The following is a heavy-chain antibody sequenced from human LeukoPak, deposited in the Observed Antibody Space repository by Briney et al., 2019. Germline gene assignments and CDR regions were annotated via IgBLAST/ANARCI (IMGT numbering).Heavy chain of an antibody. V-gene: IGHV4-59*08. CDR2: IYYSGST. J-gene: IGHJ4*02. D-gene: IGHD4-17*01. CDR3: ARHGGTYGDFDY. CDR1: GGSIRSNY. Sequence: PSETLSLTCTVSGGSIRSNYWSWIRQPPGKGLEWIGYIYYSGSTNYNPSLKSRVTISLDTSRNQFSLKLSSVTVADTAVYYCARHGGTYGDFDYWGQGTLVTVSS.